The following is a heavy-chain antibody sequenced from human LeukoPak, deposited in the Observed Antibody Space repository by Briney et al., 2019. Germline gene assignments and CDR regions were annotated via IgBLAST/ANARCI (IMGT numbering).Heavy chain of an antibody. V-gene: IGHV4-34*01. Sequence: PSETLSLTCAVYGGSFSGYYWSWIRQPPGKGLEWIGEINHSGGTNYNPSLKSRVTISVDTSKNQFSLKLSSVTAADTAVYYCARGQRRFYCSSTSCRDSTLDYWGQGTLVTVSS. CDR2: INHSGGT. D-gene: IGHD2-2*01. J-gene: IGHJ4*02. CDR3: ARGQRRFYCSSTSCRDSTLDY. CDR1: GGSFSGYY.